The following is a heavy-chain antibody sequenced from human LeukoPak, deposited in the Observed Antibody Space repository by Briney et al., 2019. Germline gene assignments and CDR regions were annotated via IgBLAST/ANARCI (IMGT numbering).Heavy chain of an antibody. Sequence: GGSLRLSCAASGFTFSSYAMSWMRQAPGKGLEWVSFISSSGSAEYYADSVKGRFTISRDNAKNLLYLQMSSLTAEDTAVYYCARDERYYDFWSGRDWGQGTLVTVSS. CDR1: GFTFSSYA. D-gene: IGHD3-3*01. CDR2: ISSSGSAE. CDR3: ARDERYYDFWSGRD. V-gene: IGHV3-11*04. J-gene: IGHJ4*02.